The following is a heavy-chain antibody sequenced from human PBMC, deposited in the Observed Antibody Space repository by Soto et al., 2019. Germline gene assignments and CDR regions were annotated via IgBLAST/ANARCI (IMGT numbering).Heavy chain of an antibody. CDR1: GGSVSRDSNF. CDR3: ARGCSHYAH. D-gene: IGHD1-26*01. Sequence: PSETLSLTCTVSGGSVSRDSNFWSWIRQPPGKGLEWIGYIYYSGPTRYNPSLESRVTISIDSSKNQVSLNLTSVTAADTAVYYCARGCSHYAHRGRGTLVTVSS. CDR2: IYYSGPT. V-gene: IGHV4-61*01. J-gene: IGHJ4*02.